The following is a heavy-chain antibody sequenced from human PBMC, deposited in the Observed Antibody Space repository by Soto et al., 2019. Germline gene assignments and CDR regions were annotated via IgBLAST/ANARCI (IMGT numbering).Heavy chain of an antibody. Sequence: EVQLVESGGGLVKPGGSLRLSCAASGFTFSSYSMNWVRQAPGKGLEWVSSISSSSSYIYYADSVKGRFTISRDNAKNSLYLQMNSLSAEDTAVYYCARAIVVVPAGISWFDPWGQGTLVTVSS. D-gene: IGHD2-2*02. V-gene: IGHV3-21*01. CDR3: ARAIVVVPAGISWFDP. CDR2: ISSSSSYI. J-gene: IGHJ5*02. CDR1: GFTFSSYS.